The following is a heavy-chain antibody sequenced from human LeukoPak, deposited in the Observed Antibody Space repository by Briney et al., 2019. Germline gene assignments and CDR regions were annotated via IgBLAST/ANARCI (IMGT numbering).Heavy chain of an antibody. CDR3: VGGTGWRLDS. CDR2: IKQDGSEE. D-gene: IGHD6-19*01. CDR1: GFTFSTYW. Sequence: GGSLRLSCAASGFTFSTYWMNWVRQAPGKGLKWVAIIKQDGSEEFYVDSVKGRFIISRDNAKNSLYLQMNSLRVEDTAVYYCVGGTGWRLDSWGQGTLVTVSS. J-gene: IGHJ1*01. V-gene: IGHV3-7*05.